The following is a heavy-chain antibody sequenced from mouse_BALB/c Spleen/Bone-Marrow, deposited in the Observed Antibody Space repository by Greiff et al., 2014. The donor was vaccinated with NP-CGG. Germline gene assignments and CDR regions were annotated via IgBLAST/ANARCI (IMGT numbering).Heavy chain of an antibody. CDR2: IDPANGNT. J-gene: IGHJ2*01. V-gene: IGHV14-3*02. D-gene: IGHD1-1*01. CDR3: ARYYYGSSYFDY. Sequence: EVQVVESGAELVKPGASVKLSRTASGFNIKDTYMHWVKQRPEQGLEWIGGIDPANGNTKYDPKFQGKATITADTSSNTAYLQLSSLTSEDTAVYYCARYYYGSSYFDYWGQGTTLTVSS. CDR1: GFNIKDTY.